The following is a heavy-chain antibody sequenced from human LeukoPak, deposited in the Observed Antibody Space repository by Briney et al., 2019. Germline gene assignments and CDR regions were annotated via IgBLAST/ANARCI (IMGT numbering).Heavy chain of an antibody. Sequence: SGKVSCKASGGTFSSYAISWVRQAPGQGLEWMGGIITIFGTANYAQKFQGRVTITADESTSTAYMELSSLRSEDTAVYYCARANNPIAVAALPYPGQYNWFDPWGQGTLVTVSS. CDR1: GGTFSSYA. D-gene: IGHD6-19*01. CDR2: IITIFGTA. CDR3: ARANNPIAVAALPYPGQYNWFDP. V-gene: IGHV1-69*13. J-gene: IGHJ5*02.